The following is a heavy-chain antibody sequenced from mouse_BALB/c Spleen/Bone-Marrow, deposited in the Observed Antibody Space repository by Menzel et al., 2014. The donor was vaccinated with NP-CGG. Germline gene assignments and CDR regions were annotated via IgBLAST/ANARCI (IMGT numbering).Heavy chain of an antibody. CDR1: GYTFTDYN. D-gene: IGHD1-2*01. CDR3: ARVIITLYYYTMDY. V-gene: IGHV1S29*02. J-gene: IGHJ4*01. Sequence: VQLKQSGPELVKPGASVKISCKASGYTFTDYNMHWVKQSHGKSLEWIGYIYPNNGGTGYNQKFKNKATLTEDNSSSTAYMEVRSLRPEGSAVSYFARVIITLYYYTMDYWGEGTSVTVSS. CDR2: IYPNNGGT.